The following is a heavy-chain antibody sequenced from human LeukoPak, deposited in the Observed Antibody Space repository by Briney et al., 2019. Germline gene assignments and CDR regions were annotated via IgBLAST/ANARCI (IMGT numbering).Heavy chain of an antibody. V-gene: IGHV1-69*13. CDR1: GYTFTSYY. J-gene: IGHJ4*02. D-gene: IGHD7-27*01. Sequence: SVKVSCKASGYTFTSYYMHWVRQAPGQGLEWMGGIIPIFGTANYAQKFQGRVTITADESTSTAYMELSSLRSEDTAVYYCARARSRTWGFDYWGQGTLVTVSS. CDR2: IIPIFGTA. CDR3: ARARSRTWGFDY.